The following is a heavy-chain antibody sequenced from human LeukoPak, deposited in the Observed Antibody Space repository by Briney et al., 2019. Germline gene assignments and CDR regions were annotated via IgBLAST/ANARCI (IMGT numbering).Heavy chain of an antibody. Sequence: GGSLRLSCAASGFTFSSYAMSWVRQAPGKGLEWVSAISGSGGSTYYADSVKGRFTISRDNSKNTLYLQMNSLRAVDTAVYYCAKLRSQGYYDSSGYYYFDYWGQGTLVTVSS. D-gene: IGHD3-22*01. CDR2: ISGSGGST. J-gene: IGHJ4*02. CDR1: GFTFSSYA. CDR3: AKLRSQGYYDSSGYYYFDY. V-gene: IGHV3-23*01.